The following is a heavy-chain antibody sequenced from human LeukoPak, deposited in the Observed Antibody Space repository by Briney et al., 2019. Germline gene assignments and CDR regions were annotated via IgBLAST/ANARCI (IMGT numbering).Heavy chain of an antibody. CDR1: GYTFTSYD. D-gene: IGHD6-19*01. CDR2: MNPNSGNT. J-gene: IGHJ4*02. Sequence: GASVKVSCKASGYTFTSYDINWVRQATGQGLEWMGWMNPNSGNTGYAQKFQGRVTITRNTSISTAYMELSSLRSDDTAVYYCAREQYSSGWYDHSALDYWGQGTLVTVSS. CDR3: AREQYSSGWYDHSALDY. V-gene: IGHV1-8*03.